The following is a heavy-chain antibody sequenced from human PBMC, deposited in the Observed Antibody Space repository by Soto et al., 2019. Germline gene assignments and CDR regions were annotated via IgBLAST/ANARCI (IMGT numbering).Heavy chain of an antibody. CDR1: GGTFNSYG. J-gene: IGHJ4*02. CDR2: IIPIFGTV. V-gene: IGHV1-69*13. CDR3: ARALEAGYCSGGSCYSIVAY. Sequence: ASVKVSCKASGGTFNSYGISWVRQAPGQGLEWMGGIIPIFGTVNYAQKFQGRVTITADESTSTAYMELSSLRSEDTAVYYCARALEAGYCSGGSCYSIVAYWGQGTLVTVSS. D-gene: IGHD2-15*01.